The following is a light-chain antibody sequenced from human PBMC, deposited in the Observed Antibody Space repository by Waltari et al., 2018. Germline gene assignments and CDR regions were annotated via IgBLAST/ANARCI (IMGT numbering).Light chain of an antibody. J-gene: IGLJ3*02. CDR1: SNDIGLYDY. Sequence: QSALTQPASVSGSPGQSITISCTGTSNDIGLYDYVSWYQQYPGKAPKLIIYDVSNRPSGVSTRFSGSKSGNTASLTISGLQAEDEADYYCSSYSRSSTLVVFGGGAKLTV. V-gene: IGLV2-14*01. CDR3: SSYSRSSTLVV. CDR2: DVS.